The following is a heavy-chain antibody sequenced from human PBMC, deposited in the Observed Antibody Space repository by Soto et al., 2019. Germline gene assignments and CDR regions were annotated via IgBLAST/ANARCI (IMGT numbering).Heavy chain of an antibody. D-gene: IGHD3-9*01. Sequence: WDTLSLTCTVSGGSISSSSYYWGWIRQPPGKGLEWIGSIYYSGSTYYNPSLKSRVTISVDTSKKQFSLKLSSVTAADTAVYYCARLDILSGYYSYFDYWGQGTLVTVSS. CDR3: ARLDILSGYYSYFDY. CDR2: IYYSGST. V-gene: IGHV4-39*01. J-gene: IGHJ4*02. CDR1: GGSISSSSYY.